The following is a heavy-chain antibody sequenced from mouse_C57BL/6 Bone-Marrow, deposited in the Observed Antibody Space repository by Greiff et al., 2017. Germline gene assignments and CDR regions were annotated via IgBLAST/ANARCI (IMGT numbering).Heavy chain of an antibody. J-gene: IGHJ1*03. CDR1: GYTFTSYW. D-gene: IGHD1-1*01. Sequence: QVQLQQPGAELVKPGASVKLSCKASGYTFTSYWMHWVKQRPGQGLEWIGMIHPNSGSTNYNEKFKSKATLTVDKSSSTAYMQLSSLTSEDSAVYYCAREFYYYGSSDGYFDVWGTGTTVTVSS. V-gene: IGHV1-64*01. CDR2: IHPNSGST. CDR3: AREFYYYGSSDGYFDV.